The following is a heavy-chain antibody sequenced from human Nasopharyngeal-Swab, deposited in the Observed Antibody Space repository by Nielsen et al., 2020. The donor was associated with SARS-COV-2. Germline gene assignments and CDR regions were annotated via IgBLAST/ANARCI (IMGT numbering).Heavy chain of an antibody. D-gene: IGHD6-19*01. V-gene: IGHV3-13*01. CDR2: IHSAGDT. CDR1: GFTFRSYD. Sequence: GGSLRLSCAASGFTFRSYDMHWVRQATGKSLEWVSGIHSAGDTYYPGSVKGRFTISRQNAKNSLYLQMNSLRAEDTAVYYCARATSNGWYIYYFDYWGLGTLVTVSS. J-gene: IGHJ4*02. CDR3: ARATSNGWYIYYFDY.